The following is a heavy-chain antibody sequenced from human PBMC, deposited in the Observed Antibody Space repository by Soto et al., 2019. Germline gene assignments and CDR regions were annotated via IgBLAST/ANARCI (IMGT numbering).Heavy chain of an antibody. CDR3: ARGRLWFGELLSTHYYYGMDF. J-gene: IGHJ6*02. CDR1: GGSFSGYY. CDR2: INHSGST. Sequence: ASETLSLTCAVYGGSFSGYYWSWIRQPPGKGLEWIGEINHSGSTNYNPSLKSRVTISVDTSKNQFSLKLSSVTAADTAVYYCARGRLWFGELLSTHYYYGMDFWGQGTTVTVAS. V-gene: IGHV4-34*01. D-gene: IGHD3-10*01.